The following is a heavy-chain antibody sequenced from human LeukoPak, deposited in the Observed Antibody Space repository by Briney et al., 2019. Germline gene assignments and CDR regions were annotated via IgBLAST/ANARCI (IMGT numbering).Heavy chain of an antibody. V-gene: IGHV1-18*01. Sequence: ASVNVSCKASGYTFTSYGISWVRQAPGQGLEWMGWISIYDGKTLYAQKFQGRVTMTTDTSTSTAYMELRSLRSDDTAVYYCARGVRENRSWYTVHFDYWGQGTLVTVSS. CDR3: ARGVRENRSWYTVHFDY. CDR2: ISIYDGKT. D-gene: IGHD2-2*02. J-gene: IGHJ4*02. CDR1: GYTFTSYG.